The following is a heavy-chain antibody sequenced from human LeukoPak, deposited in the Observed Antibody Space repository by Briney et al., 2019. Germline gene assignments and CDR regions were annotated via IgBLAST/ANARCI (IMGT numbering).Heavy chain of an antibody. CDR1: GFTFSSYA. Sequence: GGSLRLSCAASGFTFSSYAMHWVRQAPGKGLEWVALISYDGSNKYYADSVKGRFTISRDNSKNTLYLQMNSLRAEDTAVYYCARGSNYNFWSGRGNWFDPWGQGTLVTVSS. J-gene: IGHJ5*02. CDR3: ARGSNYNFWSGRGNWFDP. CDR2: ISYDGSNK. V-gene: IGHV3-30*04. D-gene: IGHD3-3*01.